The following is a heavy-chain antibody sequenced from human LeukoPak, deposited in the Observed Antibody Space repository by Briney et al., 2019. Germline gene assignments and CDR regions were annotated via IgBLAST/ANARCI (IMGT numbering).Heavy chain of an antibody. CDR2: IYHSGST. J-gene: IGHJ4*02. V-gene: IGHV4-30-2*01. D-gene: IGHD3-10*01. Sequence: SETLSLTCAVSGGSISSGGYSWSWIRQPPGKGLEWIGYIYHSGSTYYNPSLKSQVTISVDRSKNQFSLKLSSVTAADTAVYYCARGGDVKSYDYWGQGTLVTVSS. CDR3: ARGGDVKSYDY. CDR1: GGSISSGGYS.